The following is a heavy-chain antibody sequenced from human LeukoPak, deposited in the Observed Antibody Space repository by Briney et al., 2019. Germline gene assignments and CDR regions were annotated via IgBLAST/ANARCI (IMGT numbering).Heavy chain of an antibody. CDR3: AREMGLNIVATFGY. J-gene: IGHJ4*02. V-gene: IGHV3-33*01. D-gene: IGHD5-12*01. CDR1: GFTFSSYG. CDR2: IWYDGSSK. Sequence: GGSLRLSCAASGFTFSSYGMHWVRQAPGKGLEWVALIWYDGSSKYYRDSVKGRFTISRDNSKNTLYLQMNSLRDEDTAVYYCAREMGLNIVATFGYWGQGTLVTVSS.